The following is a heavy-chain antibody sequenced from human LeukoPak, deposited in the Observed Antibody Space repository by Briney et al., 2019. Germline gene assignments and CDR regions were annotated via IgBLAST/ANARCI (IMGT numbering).Heavy chain of an antibody. Sequence: GASVNVSCRASGYTFTSYGISWVRQAPGQGLEWMGWISAYNGNTNYAQKLQGRVTMTTDTSTSTAYMELRSLRSDDTAVYYCARGRDGYKDPRHWFDPWGQGTLVTDSS. CDR3: ARGRDGYKDPRHWFDP. CDR1: GYTFTSYG. J-gene: IGHJ5*02. D-gene: IGHD5-24*01. V-gene: IGHV1-18*01. CDR2: ISAYNGNT.